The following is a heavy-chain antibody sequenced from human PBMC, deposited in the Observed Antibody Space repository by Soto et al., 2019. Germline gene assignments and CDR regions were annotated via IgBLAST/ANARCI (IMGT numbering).Heavy chain of an antibody. CDR1: GFTLSAYD. CDR2: LGAADDP. CDR3: ARAYSGRLPRRADYYYAMDV. Sequence: LRLSCAASGFTLSAYDMHWVRQAEGKGLEWVSALGAADDPYYLVSVKGRFTISRENAKNSLYLQMNNLRAGDTAVYYCARAYSGRLPRRADYYYAMDVWGQGTTVTVSS. D-gene: IGHD2-15*01. J-gene: IGHJ6*02. V-gene: IGHV3-13*05.